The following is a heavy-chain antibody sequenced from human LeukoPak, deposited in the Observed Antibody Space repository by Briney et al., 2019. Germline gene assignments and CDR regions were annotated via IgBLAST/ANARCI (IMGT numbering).Heavy chain of an antibody. CDR2: IWYDGGYE. CDR1: GFTFSSYG. Sequence: PGGSLRLSCAASGFTFSSYGMHWVRQAPGKGLEWVAIIWYDGGYEYYADSVKGRFTISRGNSKHTLYLQMNSLRAEDTAVYYCARSRELGSGSYDSYYFDYWGQGTLVTVSS. V-gene: IGHV3-33*01. D-gene: IGHD3-10*01. J-gene: IGHJ4*02. CDR3: ARSRELGSGSYDSYYFDY.